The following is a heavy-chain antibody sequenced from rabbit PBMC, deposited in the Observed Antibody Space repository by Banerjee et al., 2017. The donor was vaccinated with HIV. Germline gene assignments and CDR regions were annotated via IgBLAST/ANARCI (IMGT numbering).Heavy chain of an antibody. V-gene: IGHV1S29*01. CDR1: GFDFSSYG. CDR3: LRRWHSTDL. CDR2: ITYGGSA. D-gene: IGHD7-1*01. Sequence: QEQLKETGGGLVQPGGSLKLSCKASGFDFSSYGVSWVRQAPGKGLEWIGYITYGGSAYYASWVKGRFTISRDNAQNTVSLQLNSLTAADTATYFCLRRWHSTDLWGQGTLVTVS. J-gene: IGHJ4*01.